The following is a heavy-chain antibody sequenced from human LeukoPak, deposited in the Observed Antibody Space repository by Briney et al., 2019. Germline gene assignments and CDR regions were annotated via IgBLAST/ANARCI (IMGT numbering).Heavy chain of an antibody. CDR3: IRGWNCGGDCFDY. J-gene: IGHJ4*02. CDR1: GFTFSGSA. CDR2: IRSKANSYAT. V-gene: IGHV3-73*01. D-gene: IGHD2-21*01. Sequence: GGSLRLSCAASGFTFSGSAMHWVRQAPGKGLEWVGRIRSKANSYATAYAASVKGRFTISRDDSKNTAYLQMNSLKTEDTAVYFCIRGWNCGGDCFDYWGQGTLVTVSS.